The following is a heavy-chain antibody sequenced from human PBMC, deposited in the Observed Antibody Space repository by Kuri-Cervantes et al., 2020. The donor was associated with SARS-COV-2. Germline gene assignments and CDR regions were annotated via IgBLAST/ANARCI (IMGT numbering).Heavy chain of an antibody. J-gene: IGHJ6*03. Sequence: ASVKVSCKASGYTFSSYGISWVRQVPGQGREWMGWINTYNGDTNYAQKFQGRVTMTTETSTSSAYMELRSLRSDDTAVYYCARDIVGAPYYYYYYMDVWGKGTTVTVSS. CDR1: GYTFSSYG. V-gene: IGHV1-18*01. CDR3: ARDIVGAPYYYYYYMDV. CDR2: INTYNGDT. D-gene: IGHD1-26*01.